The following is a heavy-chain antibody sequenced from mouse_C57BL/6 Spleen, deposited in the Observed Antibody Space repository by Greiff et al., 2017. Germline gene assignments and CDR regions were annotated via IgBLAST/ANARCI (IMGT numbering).Heavy chain of an antibody. Sequence: QVQLQQSGAELVRPGASVTLSCKASGYTFTDYEMHWVKQTPVHGLEWIGAIDPETGGTAYNQKFKGKAILTADKSSSTAYMELRSLTSEDSAVYYSTREGPGNWAWLAYWGQGTLVTVSA. D-gene: IGHD4-1*01. J-gene: IGHJ3*01. CDR2: IDPETGGT. V-gene: IGHV1-15*01. CDR1: GYTFTDYE. CDR3: TREGPGNWAWLAY.